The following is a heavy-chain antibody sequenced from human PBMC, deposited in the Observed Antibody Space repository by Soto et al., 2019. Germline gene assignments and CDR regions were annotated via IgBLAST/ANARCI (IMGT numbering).Heavy chain of an antibody. CDR2: IFSNDEK. Sequence: QVTLKESGPVLVKPTEPLTLTCTVSGFSLSNARMGVSWIRQPPGKALEWLAHIFSNDEKSYSTTLKSRLTISKDTSKSQVVLTMTNMDPVDTATYYCARAPLGANLPPYMDVWGKGTTVTVSS. CDR1: GFSLSNARMG. D-gene: IGHD2-15*01. J-gene: IGHJ6*03. V-gene: IGHV2-26*01. CDR3: ARAPLGANLPPYMDV.